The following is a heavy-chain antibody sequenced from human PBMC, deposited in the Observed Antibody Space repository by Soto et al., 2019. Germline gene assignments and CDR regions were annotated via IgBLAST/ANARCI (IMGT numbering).Heavy chain of an antibody. CDR1: GFTFSSYA. CDR3: ITMVRGVPDDAFDI. V-gene: IGHV3-30-3*01. CDR2: ISYDGSKK. J-gene: IGHJ3*02. D-gene: IGHD3-10*01. Sequence: QVQLVESGGGVVQPGRSLRLSCAASGFTFSSYAMHWVRQAPGKGLEWVAVISYDGSKKYYADSVKGRFTISRDNSKNTLYLQMNSLRAEDTAVYFCITMVRGVPDDAFDIWGQGTMVTVSS.